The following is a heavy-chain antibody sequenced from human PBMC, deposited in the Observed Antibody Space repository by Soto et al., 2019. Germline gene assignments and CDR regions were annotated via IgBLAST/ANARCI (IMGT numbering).Heavy chain of an antibody. CDR2: IYYSGTT. V-gene: IGHV4-31*03. Sequence: ASETLSLTCTVSGGSISSGDYYWSWIRQHPGKGLEWIAYIYYSGTTYYNPSLKSRLTMSIDRSKNQFSLKLSSVTAADTAVYYCARYCSSTSCYRVGAFDIWGQGTMVTVSS. D-gene: IGHD2-2*01. J-gene: IGHJ3*02. CDR1: GGSISSGDYY. CDR3: ARYCSSTSCYRVGAFDI.